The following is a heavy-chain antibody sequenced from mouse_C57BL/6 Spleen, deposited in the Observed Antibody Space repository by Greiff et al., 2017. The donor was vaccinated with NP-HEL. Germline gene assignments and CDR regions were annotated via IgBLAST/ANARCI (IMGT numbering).Heavy chain of an antibody. V-gene: IGHV1-64*01. Sequence: VQLQQPGAELVKPGASVKLSCKASGYTFTSYWMHWVKQRPGQGLEWIGMIHPNSGSTNYNEKFKSKATLTVDKSSSTAYMQLSSLTSEDSAVYYCARTGIYYDYDPFDYWGQGTTLTVSS. CDR1: GYTFTSYW. CDR2: IHPNSGST. D-gene: IGHD2-4*01. CDR3: ARTGIYYDYDPFDY. J-gene: IGHJ2*01.